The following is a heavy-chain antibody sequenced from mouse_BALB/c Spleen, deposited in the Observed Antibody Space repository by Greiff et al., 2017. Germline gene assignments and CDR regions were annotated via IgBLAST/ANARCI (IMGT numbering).Heavy chain of an antibody. CDR1: GYAFTNYL. J-gene: IGHJ3*01. CDR3: ARGEKGDCWFAY. Sequence: QVQLKQSGAELVRPGTSVKVSCKASGYAFTNYLIEWVKQRPGKGLEWIGVINPGSGGTNYNEKFKGKATLTADKSSSTAYMQLSSLTSDDSAVYDCARGEKGDCWFAYWGQGTLVTVSA. CDR2: INPGSGGT. D-gene: IGHD2-13*01. V-gene: IGHV1-54*01.